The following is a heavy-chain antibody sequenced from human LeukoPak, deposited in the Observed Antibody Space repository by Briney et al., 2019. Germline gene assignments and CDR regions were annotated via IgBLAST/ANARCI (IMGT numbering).Heavy chain of an antibody. CDR3: ARGSPPRRNYDSSGYYSYYFDY. CDR2: ISAYNGNT. CDR1: GYTFTSHG. Sequence: ASVTVSCKPSGYTFTSHGITWVRQAPGQGLEWVGWISAYNGNTKYAQKFQGRVTMTTDASTSTVYMELRSLRSDDTAVYYCARGSPPRRNYDSSGYYSYYFDYWGQGTLVTVSS. D-gene: IGHD3-22*01. J-gene: IGHJ4*02. V-gene: IGHV1-18*01.